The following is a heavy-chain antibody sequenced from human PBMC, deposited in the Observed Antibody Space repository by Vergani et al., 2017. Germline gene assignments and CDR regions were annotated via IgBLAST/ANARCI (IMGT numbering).Heavy chain of an antibody. CDR1: GESIRSGSHY. J-gene: IGHJ4*02. D-gene: IGHD6-19*01. V-gene: IGHV4-61*02. Sequence: QVKLQESGPGLLKPSQTLSLTCTVSGESIRSGSHYWSWIRQPAGKGPEWIGHIHTGGSTVLNPSFKSRVSISVDTSKSQFSLKLNSVTVADTAVYFCARAKRGRLAVGATDSWGQGTLLTVSS. CDR3: ARAKRGRLAVGATDS. CDR2: IHTGGST.